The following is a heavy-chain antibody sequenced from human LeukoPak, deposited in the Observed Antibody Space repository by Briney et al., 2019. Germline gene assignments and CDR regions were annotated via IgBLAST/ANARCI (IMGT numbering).Heavy chain of an antibody. CDR1: GFTFSTYA. V-gene: IGHV3-23*01. CDR2: LDSGGYST. D-gene: IGHD3-10*01. Sequence: GGSLRLSCAASGFTFSTYAMRWVRQAPGKGLVWLSTLDSGGYSTFYADSVKGRFTISRDNSQNTLFLQINSLRAEDTAIYYCAKRYFGSGSSPFDYWGQGTLVTVSS. CDR3: AKRYFGSGSSPFDY. J-gene: IGHJ4*02.